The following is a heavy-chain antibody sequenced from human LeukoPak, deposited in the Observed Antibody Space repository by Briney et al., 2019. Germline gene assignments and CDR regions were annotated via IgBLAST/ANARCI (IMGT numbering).Heavy chain of an antibody. CDR2: IFYSGST. CDR3: AREGGYYDSSGAYYYYGMDV. D-gene: IGHD3-22*01. J-gene: IGHJ6*02. V-gene: IGHV4-59*11. CDR1: GGSISSHY. Sequence: SETLSLTCAVSGGSISSHYWSWIRQPPGKGLEWLGYIFYSGSTNYYPSLKSRVTISVDTSKNKFSLKLSSVTAADTAVYYCAREGGYYDSSGAYYYYGMDVWGQGTTVTVSS.